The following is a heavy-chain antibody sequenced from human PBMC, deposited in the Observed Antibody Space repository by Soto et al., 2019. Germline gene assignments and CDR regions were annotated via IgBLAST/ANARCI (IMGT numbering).Heavy chain of an antibody. D-gene: IGHD2-8*01. Sequence: GGSLRLSCVASGFTFGTYAMHWVRQAPGKGLEWVAVIYYDGSNRYYGDAVKGRFTISRDNSKSTLYLQMSSLRAEDMAVYYCARAFCTNGVCYYFFDYWDHGTLVTVSS. CDR3: ARAFCTNGVCYYFFDY. J-gene: IGHJ4*01. CDR1: GFTFGTYA. CDR2: IYYDGSNR. V-gene: IGHV3-33*01.